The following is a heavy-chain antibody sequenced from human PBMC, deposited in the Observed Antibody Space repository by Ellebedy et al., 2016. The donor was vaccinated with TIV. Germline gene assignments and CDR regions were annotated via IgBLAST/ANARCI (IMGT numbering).Heavy chain of an antibody. CDR1: GFTFDDYA. CDR2: ISWNSGNL. CDR3: AKERSSGFDQ. J-gene: IGHJ5*02. V-gene: IGHV3-9*01. Sequence: GGSLRLXCAASGFTFDDYAMHWVRQAPGKGLEWVAGISWNSGNLGHADSVRGRFTISRDNAKNSLYLEMNSLTVGDTAFYYCAKERSSGFDQWGQGTLVAVSS. D-gene: IGHD3-22*01.